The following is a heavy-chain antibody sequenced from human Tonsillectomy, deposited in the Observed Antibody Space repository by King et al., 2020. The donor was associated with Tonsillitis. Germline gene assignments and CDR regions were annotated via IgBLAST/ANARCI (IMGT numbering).Heavy chain of an antibody. CDR1: GYTFTNYG. J-gene: IGHJ6*02. Sequence: QLVQSGAEVKKPGASVKVSCKASGYTFTNYGISWVRQAPGQGLEWMVWISTYNCNTNYAQKLQGRVTLTTDTSTSTAYMELRSLISDDTAVYYCAREGDYDSSGYCYYYYFAMDVWGQGTTVTVSS. D-gene: IGHD3-22*01. V-gene: IGHV1-18*04. CDR2: ISTYNCNT. CDR3: AREGDYDSSGYCYYYYFAMDV.